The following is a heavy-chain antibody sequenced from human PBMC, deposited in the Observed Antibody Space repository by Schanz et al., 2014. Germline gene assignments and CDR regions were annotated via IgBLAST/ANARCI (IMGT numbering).Heavy chain of an antibody. V-gene: IGHV3-23*04. CDR3: ARDRRNADLDY. Sequence: EVQLVESGGDLVQPGGSLKLSCAASGLIFSNYVMSWVRQAPGKGLEWVSTIGTSGGTNYAESVKGRFTISRDNSKNTVYIQMNSLRAEDTAVYYCARDRRNADLDYWGQGTLVTVSS. CDR2: IGTSGGT. D-gene: IGHD1-1*01. CDR1: GLIFSNYV. J-gene: IGHJ4*02.